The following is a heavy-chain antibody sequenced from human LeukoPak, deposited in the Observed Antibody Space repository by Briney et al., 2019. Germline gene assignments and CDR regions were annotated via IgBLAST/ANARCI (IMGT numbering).Heavy chain of an antibody. V-gene: IGHV3-7*01. Sequence: PGGSLRLSCAASGFTFTSSWMSWVRQAPGKGLEWVANINQDGSAKQYADSVKGRFTISRDNAKNSLYVQMNSLRGEDAAVYYCAECDYMDVWGKGTTATVSS. D-gene: IGHD3-3*01. CDR2: INQDGSAK. CDR1: GFTFTSSW. CDR3: AECDYMDV. J-gene: IGHJ6*03.